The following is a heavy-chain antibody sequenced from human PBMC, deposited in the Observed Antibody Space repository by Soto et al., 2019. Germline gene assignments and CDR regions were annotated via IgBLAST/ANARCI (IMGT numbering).Heavy chain of an antibody. D-gene: IGHD3-10*01. J-gene: IGHJ4*02. V-gene: IGHV3-23*01. CDR3: ASYQQRTLLWFGETFGGSY. CDR1: GFTFSSYA. CDR2: ISGSGGST. Sequence: GGSLRLSCAASGFTFSSYAMSWVRQAPGKGLEWVSAISGSGGSTYYADSVKGRFTISRDNSKNTLYLQMNSLRAEDTAVYYCASYQQRTLLWFGETFGGSYWGQGTLVTVSS.